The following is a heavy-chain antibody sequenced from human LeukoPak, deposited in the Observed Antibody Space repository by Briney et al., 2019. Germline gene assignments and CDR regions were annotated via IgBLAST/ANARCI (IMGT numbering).Heavy chain of an antibody. CDR2: INPNSGGT. CDR1: GYTFTGYY. CDR3: ATNYYDSSGPAGLAY. D-gene: IGHD3-22*01. V-gene: IGHV1-2*02. J-gene: IGHJ4*02. Sequence: ASVKVSCKASGYTFTGYYMHWVRQAPGQGLEWMGWINPNSGGTNYAQKFQGRVTMTRDTSISTAYMELSRLRSDDTAVYYCATNYYDSSGPAGLAYWGQGTLVTVSS.